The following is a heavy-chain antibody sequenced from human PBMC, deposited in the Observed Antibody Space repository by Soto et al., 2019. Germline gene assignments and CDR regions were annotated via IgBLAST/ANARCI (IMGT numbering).Heavy chain of an antibody. CDR1: GFSLSTSGVG. V-gene: IGHV2-5*02. CDR2: IYWDDDK. Sequence: SGPTLVKPTQTLTLTCTFSGFSLSTSGVGVGWIRQPPGKALEWLALIYWDDDKRYSPSLKSRLTITKDTSKNQVVLTMTNMDPVDTATYYCAHRHEVATIRSFDIWGQGTMVTVSS. J-gene: IGHJ3*02. D-gene: IGHD5-12*01. CDR3: AHRHEVATIRSFDI.